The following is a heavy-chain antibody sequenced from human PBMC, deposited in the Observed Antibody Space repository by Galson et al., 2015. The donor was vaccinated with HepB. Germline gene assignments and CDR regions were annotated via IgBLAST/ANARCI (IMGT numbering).Heavy chain of an antibody. CDR1: GGTFSSYA. D-gene: IGHD3-3*01. J-gene: IGHJ6*02. V-gene: IGHV1-69*13. CDR2: IIPIFGTA. Sequence: SVKVSCKASGGTFSSYAISWVRQAPGQGLEWMGGIIPIFGTANYAQKFQGRVTITADESTSTAYMELSSLRSEDTAVYYCASSTIFGVVGTRFYYYYGMDVWGQGTTVTVSS. CDR3: ASSTIFGVVGTRFYYYYGMDV.